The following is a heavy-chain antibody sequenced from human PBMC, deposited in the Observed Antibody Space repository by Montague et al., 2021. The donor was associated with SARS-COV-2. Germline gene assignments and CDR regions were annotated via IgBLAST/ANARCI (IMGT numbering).Heavy chain of an antibody. CDR2: INHSGIT. CDR3: ARVRAVPAAMRIFSLGRSYYGMDV. CDR1: GGSFSGYY. D-gene: IGHD2-2*01. V-gene: IGHV4-34*01. Sequence: SETLSLTCAVYGGSFSGYYWSWIRQPPSKVLSWYGVINHSGITNYNPSLKSRVTISVDTSKNQFSLKLSSVTAADTAVYYCARVRAVPAAMRIFSLGRSYYGMDVWGQGTTVTVSS. J-gene: IGHJ6*02.